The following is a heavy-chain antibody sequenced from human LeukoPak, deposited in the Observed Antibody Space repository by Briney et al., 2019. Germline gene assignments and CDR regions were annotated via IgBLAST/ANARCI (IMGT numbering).Heavy chain of an antibody. CDR3: ARWVRDFDY. V-gene: IGHV5-10-1*01. CDR2: IDPSDSYT. J-gene: IGHJ4*02. Sequence: GESLKIFCKGSGYSFTNYWISWVRKMPGKGLEWMGRIDPSDSYTNYSPSFQGHVTISADKSISTAYLQWSSLKASDTAMYYCARWVRDFDYWGQGTLVTVSS. CDR1: GYSFTNYW. D-gene: IGHD4-23*01.